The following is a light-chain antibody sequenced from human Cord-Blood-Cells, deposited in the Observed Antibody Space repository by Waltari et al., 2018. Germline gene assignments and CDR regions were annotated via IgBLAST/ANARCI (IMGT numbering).Light chain of an antibody. V-gene: IGKV1-5*01. J-gene: IGKJ1*01. Sequence: GDRVTITCRASQSISSWLAWYQQKPGKAPKLLIYDAASLESGVPSRFSVSGSGTEFTLTISSLQPDDFATYYVQQYNSYSWTFGQGTKVEIK. CDR2: DAA. CDR1: QSISSW. CDR3: QQYNSYSWT.